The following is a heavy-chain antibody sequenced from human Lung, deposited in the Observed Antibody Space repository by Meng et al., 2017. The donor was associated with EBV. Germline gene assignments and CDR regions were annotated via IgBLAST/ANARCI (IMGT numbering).Heavy chain of an antibody. CDR2: IYYSGST. CDR3: ARDNRYYGSGSYYLP. CDR1: GGSISRSSYY. D-gene: IGHD3-10*01. V-gene: IGHV4-39*02. J-gene: IGHJ5*02. Sequence: QRARQESGPGLVKRSETLALTCTVSGGSISRSSYYWGWIRQPPGKGLEWIGSIYYSGSTYYNPSLKSRVTISVDTSKNQFSLKLSSVTAADTAVYYCARDNRYYGSGSYYLPWGQGTLVTVSS.